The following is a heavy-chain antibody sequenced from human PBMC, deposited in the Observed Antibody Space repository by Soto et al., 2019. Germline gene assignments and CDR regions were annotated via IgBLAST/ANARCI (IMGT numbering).Heavy chain of an antibody. V-gene: IGHV3-23*01. CDR3: AKDRVLAAIYYYYGMDV. CDR2: ISCRGGST. Sequence: GGSLRLSCVASGFTFSSYAMSWVRQAPGKGLEWVSSISCRGGSTYYADSVKGRFTISRDTSKNTLYLQMHSLRAEDTAVFYCAKDRVLAAIYYYYGMDVWGQGTTVTVSS. J-gene: IGHJ6*02. D-gene: IGHD2-15*01. CDR1: GFTFSSYA.